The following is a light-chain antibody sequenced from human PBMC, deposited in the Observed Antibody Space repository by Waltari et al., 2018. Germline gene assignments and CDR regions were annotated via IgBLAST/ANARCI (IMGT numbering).Light chain of an antibody. J-gene: IGLJ3*02. CDR1: NSNIGSHA. CDR2: FND. Sequence: HSVLTQPPSASASPGQMVNISCSGGNSNIGSHAVNWFHQLPGTAPKLVIYFNDPRPSGVPARFSASRSGTSASLAISGLQSEDEGDYYCAAWDDGFVVFGGGTKLTVL. CDR3: AAWDDGFVV. V-gene: IGLV1-44*01.